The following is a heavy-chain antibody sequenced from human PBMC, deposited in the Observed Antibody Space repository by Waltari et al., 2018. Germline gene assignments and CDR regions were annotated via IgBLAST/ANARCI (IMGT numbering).Heavy chain of an antibody. Sequence: QVQLQESGPGLVKPSETLSLTCAVSGSSINSGWYWGYIRQPPGKGLEWIGSIYHSGSTYYNPSLKGRVSMSVDTSKNQFSLKLTSLTAADTAVYYCATMSPAVDYWGQGTLVTVSS. V-gene: IGHV4-38-2*01. CDR1: GSSINSGWY. J-gene: IGHJ4*02. CDR3: ATMSPAVDY. CDR2: IYHSGST.